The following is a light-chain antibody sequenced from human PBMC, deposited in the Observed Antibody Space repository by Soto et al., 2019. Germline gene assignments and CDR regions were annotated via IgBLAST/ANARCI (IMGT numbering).Light chain of an antibody. CDR2: AAS. V-gene: IGKV1-9*01. CDR1: QGISSY. Sequence: IQLTQSPSSLSASVGDRVTITCRASQGISSYLAWYQQKPGKAPKLLIYAASTLQSGVPSRFSGSGAGTDCTLTISSLQPEDCGTDECQQLNSYPALIFGGGTKVEIK. J-gene: IGKJ4*01. CDR3: QQLNSYPALI.